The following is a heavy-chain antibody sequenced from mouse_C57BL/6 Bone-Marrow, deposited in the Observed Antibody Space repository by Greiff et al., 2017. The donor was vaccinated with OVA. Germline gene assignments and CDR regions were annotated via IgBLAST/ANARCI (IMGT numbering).Heavy chain of an antibody. CDR3: ARDRSSGYDYFDY. Sequence: EVKLMESEGGLVQPGSSMKLSCTASGFTFSDYYMAWVRQVPEKGLEWVANINYDGSSTYYLDSLKSRFIISRDNAKNILYLQMSSLKSEDTATYYCARDRSSGYDYFDYWGQGTTLTVSS. D-gene: IGHD3-2*02. CDR2: INYDGSST. J-gene: IGHJ2*01. V-gene: IGHV5-16*01. CDR1: GFTFSDYY.